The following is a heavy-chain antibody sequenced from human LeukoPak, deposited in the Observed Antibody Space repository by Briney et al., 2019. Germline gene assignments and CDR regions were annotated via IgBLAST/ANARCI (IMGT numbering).Heavy chain of an antibody. CDR3: AKDPVNHCASSVCYGLQS. CDR1: GFRLTEYG. CDR2: IRYDDSG. J-gene: IGHJ5*02. Sequence: QTGGSLRLSCAASGFRLTEYGIHWVRQAPGKGLEWLSFIRYDDSGYYADSVKGRFTISRDNSKNTLFLQMHSLRSEDTAVYYCAKDPVNHCASSVCYGLQSWGQGTLVIVSS. D-gene: IGHD3-22*01. V-gene: IGHV3-30*02.